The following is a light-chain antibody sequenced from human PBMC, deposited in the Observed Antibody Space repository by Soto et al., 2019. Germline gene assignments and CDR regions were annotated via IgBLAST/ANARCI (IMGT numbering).Light chain of an antibody. Sequence: QSVLTQPPSASGSPGQSVTISCTGTSSDVGGYNYVSWYQQHPGKAPKLMIYEVSKRPSGVPDRFSGSKSGNTASLTVSGLQAEDEADSYCVSYAGSNNLGVFGGGTKLTVL. CDR1: SSDVGGYNY. CDR2: EVS. J-gene: IGLJ2*01. V-gene: IGLV2-8*01. CDR3: VSYAGSNNLGV.